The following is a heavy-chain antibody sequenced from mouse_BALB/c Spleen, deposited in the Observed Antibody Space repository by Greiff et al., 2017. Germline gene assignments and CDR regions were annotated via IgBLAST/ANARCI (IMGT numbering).Heavy chain of an antibody. V-gene: IGHV1-54*01. CDR3: ARSYDGYHPFAY. CDR1: GYAFTNYL. CDR2: INPGSGGT. Sequence: QVQLKQSGAELVRPGTSVKVSCKASGYAFTNYLIEWVKQRPGQGLEWIGVINPGSGGTNYNEKFKGKATLTADKSSSTAYMQLSSLTSDDSAVYFCARSYDGYHPFAYWGQGTLVTVSA. D-gene: IGHD2-3*01. J-gene: IGHJ3*01.